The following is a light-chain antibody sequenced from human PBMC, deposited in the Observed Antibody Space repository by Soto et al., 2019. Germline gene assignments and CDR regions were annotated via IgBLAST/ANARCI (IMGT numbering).Light chain of an antibody. Sequence: EIVLTQSPATLSLSPGERATLSCRASQSISNYVAWYQQKPGQAPRLLIYGASSRATGIPDRFSGSGSGTDFTLTISRLEPEDFAVYYCQQYGSSLTFGQGTRLEIK. V-gene: IGKV3-20*01. CDR2: GAS. CDR3: QQYGSSLT. J-gene: IGKJ5*01. CDR1: QSISNY.